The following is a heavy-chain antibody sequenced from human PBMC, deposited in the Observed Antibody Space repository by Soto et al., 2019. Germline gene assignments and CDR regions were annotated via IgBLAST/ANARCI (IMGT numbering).Heavy chain of an antibody. CDR2: IYYSGST. Sequence: QVQLQESGPGLVNPSQTLSLTCAVSGDSISKSGYYWSWIRQNQGKALEWIGYIYYSGSTFYNPSLKSRVSISLDTSKNQLSLKLTSVTVADTAVYDCARRRGVTNPRRPYYFHSWGQGTLVAVSS. J-gene: IGHJ4*02. CDR3: ARRRGVTNPRRPYYFHS. CDR1: GDSISKSGYY. V-gene: IGHV4-31*11. D-gene: IGHD4-17*01.